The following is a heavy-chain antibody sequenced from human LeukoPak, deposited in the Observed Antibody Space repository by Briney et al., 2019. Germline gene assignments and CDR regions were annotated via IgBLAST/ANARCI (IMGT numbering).Heavy chain of an antibody. CDR1: GGSFSGYY. Sequence: SETLSLTCAVYGGSFSGYYWSWIRQPPGKGLEWIGEINHSGSTYYNPSLKGRVTISVDTSKNQFSLKLSSVTAADTAVYYCARDPGYGSGSYNWFDPWGQGTLVTVSS. CDR2: INHSGST. J-gene: IGHJ5*02. D-gene: IGHD1-26*01. V-gene: IGHV4-34*09. CDR3: ARDPGYGSGSYNWFDP.